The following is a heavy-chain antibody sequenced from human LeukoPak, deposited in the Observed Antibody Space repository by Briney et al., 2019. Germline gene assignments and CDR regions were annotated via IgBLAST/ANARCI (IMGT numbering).Heavy chain of an antibody. CDR2: IDPSDSYT. D-gene: IGHD6-13*01. J-gene: IGHJ4*02. CDR3: ARARYYSSSWLHFDY. V-gene: IGHV5-10-1*01. Sequence: GESLQISCKGSGYSFTSYWISWVRQMPGKGLEWMGRIDPSDSYTNYSPSFQGHVTISADKSISTAYLQWSSLKASDTAMYYCARARYYSSSWLHFDYWGQGTLVTVSS. CDR1: GYSFTSYW.